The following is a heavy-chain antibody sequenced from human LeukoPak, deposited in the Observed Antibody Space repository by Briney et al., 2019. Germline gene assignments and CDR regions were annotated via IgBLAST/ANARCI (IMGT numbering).Heavy chain of an antibody. CDR1: GYTFTSYY. V-gene: IGHV1-46*01. CDR2: INPSGAGT. J-gene: IGHJ4*02. CDR3: AREGSSSSLAH. D-gene: IGHD6-6*01. Sequence: ASVRVSCKAFGYTFTSYYMHWVRQAPGQGLEWMGIINPSGAGTSYAQKFQGRVTMTRDTSTSTVYMGLSSLRSEDTAVYYCAREGSSSSLAHWGQGTLVTVSS.